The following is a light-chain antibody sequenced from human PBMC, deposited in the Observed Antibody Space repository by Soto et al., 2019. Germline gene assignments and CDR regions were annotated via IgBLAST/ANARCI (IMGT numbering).Light chain of an antibody. CDR2: TDD. Sequence: QSALTQPPSASGTPGQRVVISCSGSNSNVGVNTISWYQHLPGTAPQLLLHTDDQRPSGIPDRFSGSHSGTSASLAISGLQSEDEGHYYCASWDDDLNGPIFGGGTKVTVL. J-gene: IGLJ2*01. V-gene: IGLV1-44*01. CDR3: ASWDDDLNGPI. CDR1: NSNVGVNT.